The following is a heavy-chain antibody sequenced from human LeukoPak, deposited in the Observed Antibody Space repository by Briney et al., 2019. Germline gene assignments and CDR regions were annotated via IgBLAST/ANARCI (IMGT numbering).Heavy chain of an antibody. CDR2: VSASGAGT. Sequence: GGSLRLSCAASGFTFSNYAMSWVRQPPGKGLEWVSVVSASGAGTYYADSVKGRFTISRDSSKNTLYLQMNSLRAEDTAVYYCARSSDSGSYYKEGYWGQGTLVTVSS. J-gene: IGHJ4*02. D-gene: IGHD3-10*01. CDR1: GFTFSNYA. V-gene: IGHV3-23*01. CDR3: ARSSDSGSYYKEGY.